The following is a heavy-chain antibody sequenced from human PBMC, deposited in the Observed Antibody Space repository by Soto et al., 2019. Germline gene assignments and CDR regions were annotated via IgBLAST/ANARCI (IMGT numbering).Heavy chain of an antibody. J-gene: IGHJ4*02. CDR1: GFSLSTSGVG. V-gene: IGHV2-5*02. D-gene: IGHD3-10*01. Sequence: QITLKESGATLVKPIQTLTLTCTFSGFSLSTSGVGVGWIRQPPGKALEWLALIYWDDDERYNPSLKTRLTITKDTSKSQLVLKMTNLDPVDTATYFCAHSLHDSGTYYIPYFDYWGQGTLVTVSS. CDR3: AHSLHDSGTYYIPYFDY. CDR2: IYWDDDE.